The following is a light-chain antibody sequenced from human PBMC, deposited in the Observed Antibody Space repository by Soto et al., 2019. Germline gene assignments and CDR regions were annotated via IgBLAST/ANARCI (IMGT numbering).Light chain of an antibody. CDR1: QRVSSN. Sequence: EIAMTKSPATLSVSPGERATLSCRTRQRVSSNLAWYQQKPGQAPRLLIIGAATRATGSPARFSGSGSGTEFTLTIRSLQSEDGAVYYCQQRQYWPPITFGQGTRLEI. J-gene: IGKJ5*01. V-gene: IGKV3-15*01. CDR3: QQRQYWPPIT. CDR2: GAA.